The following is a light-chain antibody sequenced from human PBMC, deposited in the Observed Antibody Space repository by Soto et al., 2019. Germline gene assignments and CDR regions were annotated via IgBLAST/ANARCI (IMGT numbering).Light chain of an antibody. Sequence: DIQMTQSPSSVSASVGDRVSITCRASQDISTWLAWYQEKPGKAPELLIFAASSLQTGVPSRFSGSGSGTTFTLTISSLQPEDVAIYFCQQANSFPYTFGQGTKVEI. J-gene: IGKJ2*01. V-gene: IGKV1-12*01. CDR2: AAS. CDR1: QDISTW. CDR3: QQANSFPYT.